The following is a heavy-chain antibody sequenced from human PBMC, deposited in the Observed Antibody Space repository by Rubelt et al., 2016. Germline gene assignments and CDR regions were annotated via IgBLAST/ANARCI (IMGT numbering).Heavy chain of an antibody. CDR1: GGSISGYY. J-gene: IGHJ4*01. V-gene: IGHV4-59*01. Sequence: QVQLQESGPGLVKPSETLSLSCTVSGGSISGYYWSWLRQPRGKGLDWIGYISYSGSTNYNPSLTSRVTMSVDTSKNQLSLTLTSVTAADTAVYYCAREEGWQQPIGYWGQGALVTVSS. D-gene: IGHD6-13*01. CDR2: ISYSGST. CDR3: AREEGWQQPIGY.